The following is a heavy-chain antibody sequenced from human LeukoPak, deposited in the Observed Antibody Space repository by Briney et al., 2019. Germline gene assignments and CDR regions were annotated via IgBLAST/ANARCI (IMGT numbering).Heavy chain of an antibody. V-gene: IGHV1-2*02. CDR2: INPNSGDT. Sequence: GASVKVSCKASRFTFTNYYIHWVRQAPGQGLEWMAWINPNSGDTDYAQKFQGRVTTTRDTSTSAAYMELSSLRSDDTAFYYCARDWYFDYWGQGTLVTVSS. CDR3: ARDWYFDY. CDR1: RFTFTNYY. J-gene: IGHJ4*02. D-gene: IGHD1-14*01.